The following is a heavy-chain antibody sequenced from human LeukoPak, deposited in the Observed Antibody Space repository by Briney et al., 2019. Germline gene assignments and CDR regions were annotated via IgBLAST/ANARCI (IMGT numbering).Heavy chain of an antibody. Sequence: GGSLRLSCAASGFTFSSYGMNWVRQAPGKGLEWVSSISSSSSYIYYADSVKGRFTISRDNSKNTLYLQMNSLRAEDTAVYYCATDLVVPAAISYFDYWGQGTLVTVSS. J-gene: IGHJ4*02. CDR2: ISSSSSYI. CDR1: GFTFSSYG. D-gene: IGHD2-2*01. CDR3: ATDLVVPAAISYFDY. V-gene: IGHV3-21*04.